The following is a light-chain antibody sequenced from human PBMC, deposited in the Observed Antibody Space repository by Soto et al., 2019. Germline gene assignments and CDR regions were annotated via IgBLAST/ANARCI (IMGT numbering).Light chain of an antibody. Sequence: EIVLTLSPATLSLSPGERATLSCRASQSVSSYLAWYQQKPGQAPRLLIYDASNRATAIPARFSGSGSGTAFTLTISSLEPEDFAVYYCQQRSNWPPLTFGGGTKVEIK. J-gene: IGKJ4*01. V-gene: IGKV3-11*01. CDR2: DAS. CDR3: QQRSNWPPLT. CDR1: QSVSSY.